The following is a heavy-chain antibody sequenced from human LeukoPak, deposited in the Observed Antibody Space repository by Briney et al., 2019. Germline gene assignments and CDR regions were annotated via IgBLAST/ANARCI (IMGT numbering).Heavy chain of an antibody. CDR1: GYSFTSYW. D-gene: IGHD3-22*01. J-gene: IGHJ4*02. CDR2: IYPGDSDT. V-gene: IGHV5-51*01. CDR3: AREGGPLTYYYDSSGYPFDY. Sequence: GESLKIPCKGSGYSFTSYWIGWVRQMPGKGLEWMGIIYPGDSDTRYSPSFQGQVTISADKSISTAYLQWSSLKASDTAMYYCAREGGPLTYYYDSSGYPFDYWGQGTLVTVSS.